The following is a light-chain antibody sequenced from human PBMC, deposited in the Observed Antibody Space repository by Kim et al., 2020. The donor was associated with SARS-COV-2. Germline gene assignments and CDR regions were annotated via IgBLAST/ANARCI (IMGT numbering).Light chain of an antibody. CDR2: NDY. V-gene: IGLV1-44*01. CDR1: SPNVGLHV. Sequence: GQRVHSPSPGRSPNVGLHVVTWYQQLPGTAPKVFIYNDYQRPSGVPDRFSGSRSGTSASLAISGLQSEDEADYYCATWDVSLNGWVFGGGTQLTVL. CDR3: ATWDVSLNGWV. J-gene: IGLJ3*02.